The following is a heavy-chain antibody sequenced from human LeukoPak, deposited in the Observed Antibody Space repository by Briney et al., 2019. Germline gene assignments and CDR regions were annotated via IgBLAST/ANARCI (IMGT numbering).Heavy chain of an antibody. J-gene: IGHJ3*02. V-gene: IGHV4-61*08. CDR3: ARARYANAWYAFDI. CDR2: LSHSGSS. D-gene: IGHD2-2*01. CDR1: SGSISSGGYY. Sequence: PSETLSLTCTVSSGSISSGGYYWSWIRQHPGKGLEWIAYLSHSGSSDSNPSLTSRVTTLVDTSKNQFSLKLTSVTAADSAVYYCARARYANAWYAFDIWGHGTMVTVAS.